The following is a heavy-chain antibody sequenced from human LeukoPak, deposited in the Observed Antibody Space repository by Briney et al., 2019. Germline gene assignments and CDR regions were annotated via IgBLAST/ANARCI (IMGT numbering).Heavy chain of an antibody. Sequence: PSQTLSLTCTVSGGSISSGGYYWSWIRQPPGKGLEWIGNIYYSGSTNYNPSLKSRVTISVDTSKNQFSLKLSSVTAADTAVYYWARGRYDSSGYHDLYYYYYGMDVWGQGTTVTVSS. J-gene: IGHJ6*02. V-gene: IGHV4-61*08. CDR3: ARGRYDSSGYHDLYYYYYGMDV. D-gene: IGHD3-22*01. CDR2: IYYSGST. CDR1: GGSISSGGYY.